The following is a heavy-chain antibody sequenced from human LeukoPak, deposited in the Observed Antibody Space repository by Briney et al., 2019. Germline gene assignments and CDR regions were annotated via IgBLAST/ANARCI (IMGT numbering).Heavy chain of an antibody. V-gene: IGHV4-39*01. CDR3: ARHRVAATIEGGYFDY. D-gene: IGHD5-12*01. J-gene: IGHJ4*02. Sequence: SETLSLTCTVSGGSISSSSYYWGWIRQPPGKGLEWIGSIYYSGSTYYNPSLKSRVTISVDTSKNQFSLKLSSVTAADTAVYYCARHRVAATIEGGYFDYWGQGTLVTVSS. CDR1: GGSISSSSYY. CDR2: IYYSGST.